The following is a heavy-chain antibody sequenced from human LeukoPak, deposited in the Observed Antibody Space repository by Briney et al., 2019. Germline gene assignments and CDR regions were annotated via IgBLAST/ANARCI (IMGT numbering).Heavy chain of an antibody. CDR3: ARGHSGSYYFDY. CDR1: GYSISSGYY. V-gene: IGHV4-38-2*02. Sequence: PSETLSLTCTVSGYSISSGYYWGWIRQPPGKGLEWIGSIYHSGSTYYNPSLKSRVTISVDTSKNQFSLKLSSVTAADTAVYYCARGHSGSYYFDYWGQGTLITVSS. D-gene: IGHD1-26*01. J-gene: IGHJ4*02. CDR2: IYHSGST.